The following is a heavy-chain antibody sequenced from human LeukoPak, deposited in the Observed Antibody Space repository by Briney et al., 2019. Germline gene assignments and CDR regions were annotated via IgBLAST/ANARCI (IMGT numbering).Heavy chain of an antibody. J-gene: IGHJ3*02. D-gene: IGHD4-17*01. CDR2: ISGSGGST. CDR1: GFTFSSYA. CDR3: AKVVPMTTVTTGAFDI. V-gene: IGHV3-23*01. Sequence: GGSLRLSCAASGFTFSSYAMSWVRQAPGKGLEWVSGISGSGGSTYYADSVKGRFTISRDSPKNTLYLQMNSLRAEDTAVYYCAKVVPMTTVTTGAFDIWGQGTMVTVSS.